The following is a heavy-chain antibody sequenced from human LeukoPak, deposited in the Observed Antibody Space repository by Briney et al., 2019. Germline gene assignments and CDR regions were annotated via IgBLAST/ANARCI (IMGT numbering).Heavy chain of an antibody. CDR2: IYHSGST. CDR3: ARFDYGAPDY. V-gene: IGHV4-59*08. Sequence: PSETLSLTCSVSGGSISSDYWSWIRQPPGKGLEWIGYIYHSGSTNYNPSLKSRVTISVDTSKNQFSLKLSSVTAADTAVYYCARFDYGAPDYWGQGTLVTVSS. D-gene: IGHD3-16*01. J-gene: IGHJ4*02. CDR1: GGSISSDY.